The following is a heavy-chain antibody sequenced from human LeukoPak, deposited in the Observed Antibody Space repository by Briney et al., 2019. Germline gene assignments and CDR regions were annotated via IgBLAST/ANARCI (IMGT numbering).Heavy chain of an antibody. CDR3: ARGMTLDYDFWSGYSRSQRRKGRNYYMDV. J-gene: IGHJ6*03. Sequence: PSETLSLTCAVYGGSLSGYYWRGLRQPPGKGREGIGEINHRGSTNYTPPLKSRFTISVDTSKNQFSLKLSSVTAADTAVYHCARGMTLDYDFWSGYSRSQRRKGRNYYMDVWGKGTTVTVSS. V-gene: IGHV4-34*01. CDR2: INHRGST. D-gene: IGHD3-3*01. CDR1: GGSLSGYY.